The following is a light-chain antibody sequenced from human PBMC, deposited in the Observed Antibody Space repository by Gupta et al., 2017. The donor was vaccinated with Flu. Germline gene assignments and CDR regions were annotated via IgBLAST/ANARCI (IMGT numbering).Light chain of an antibody. CDR3: QQYNNWPPIT. Sequence: ATLSVSPGERATLAGRASQSVSSNLAWYQQKPGQAPRLLIYGASTRATGIPARFSGSGSGTEFTLTISSLQSEDFAVYYCQQYNNWPPITFGQGTRLEIK. J-gene: IGKJ5*01. CDR2: GAS. CDR1: QSVSSN. V-gene: IGKV3-15*01.